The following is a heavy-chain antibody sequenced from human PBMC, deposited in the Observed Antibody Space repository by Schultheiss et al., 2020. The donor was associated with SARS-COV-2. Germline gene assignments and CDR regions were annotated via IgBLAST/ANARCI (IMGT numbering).Heavy chain of an antibody. CDR2: IYYSGST. J-gene: IGHJ4*02. V-gene: IGHV4-31*01. D-gene: IGHD3-9*01. CDR3: ARSRNGYFDWLLPYYFDY. Sequence: SETLSLTCTVSGGSISSGGYYWSWIRQHPGKGLEWIGYIYYSGSTYYNPSLKSLVTISVDTSKNQFSLKLNSVTAADTAVYYCARSRNGYFDWLLPYYFDYWGQGTLVTVSS. CDR1: GGSISSGGYY.